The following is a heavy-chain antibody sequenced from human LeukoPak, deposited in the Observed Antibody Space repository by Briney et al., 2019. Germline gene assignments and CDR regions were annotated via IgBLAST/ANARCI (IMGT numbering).Heavy chain of an antibody. D-gene: IGHD2-21*02. CDR3: TSWGDTTAEYFQR. Sequence: GGSLRLSCAASGFSFSSYYMSWVRQAPGKGLEWVALINPDGSERYYVDSVKGRFTISRDNAQNSMYLQMNSLRVEDTAVYYCTSWGDTTAEYFQRWGQGTLVTVSS. V-gene: IGHV3-7*01. CDR2: INPDGSER. CDR1: GFSFSSYY. J-gene: IGHJ1*01.